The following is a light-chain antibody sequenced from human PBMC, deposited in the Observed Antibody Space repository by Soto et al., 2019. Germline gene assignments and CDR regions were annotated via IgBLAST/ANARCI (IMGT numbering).Light chain of an antibody. CDR3: QQRSNWPSIT. CDR2: DTS. CDR1: QGIGDT. Sequence: EVVMRQSPTTLSVSPGEGATLSCRASQGIGDTLAWYQHKPGQTPRLLIYDTSTRATGVPTRFSGSRSGAEFTLTISRLEPEDFAVYYCQQRSNWPSITFGQGTRLEI. J-gene: IGKJ5*01. V-gene: IGKV3-15*01.